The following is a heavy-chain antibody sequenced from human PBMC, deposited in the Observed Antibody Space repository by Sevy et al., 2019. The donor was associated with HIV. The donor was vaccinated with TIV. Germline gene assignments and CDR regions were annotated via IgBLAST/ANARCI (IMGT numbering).Heavy chain of an antibody. V-gene: IGHV1-24*01. Sequence: APVKVSCKVSGYTLTELSMHWVRQAPGKGLEWMGGFDPEDGETIYPQKFQGRVTMTEDTSTDTAYMELSSLKSEDTAVYYCTTMEYFYGSSTCLNGDYWGQGTLVTVSS. J-gene: IGHJ4*02. D-gene: IGHD3-22*01. CDR1: GYTLTELS. CDR2: FDPEDGET. CDR3: TTMEYFYGSSTCLNGDY.